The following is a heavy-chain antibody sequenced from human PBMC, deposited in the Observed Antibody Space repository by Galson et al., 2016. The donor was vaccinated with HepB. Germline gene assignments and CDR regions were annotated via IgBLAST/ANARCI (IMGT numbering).Heavy chain of an antibody. V-gene: IGHV4-34*01. CDR2: IDYFGIT. CDR1: GGSLSGFS. CDR3: ASLATYGVDV. Sequence: SETLSLTCAVSGGSLSGFSLTWIRQPPGTGLEWNGEIDYFGITNYNPSLKSRVTISPDTSKRQFSLTLSSATAADTAVYYCASLATYGVDVWSQGTTVIVSS. J-gene: IGHJ6*02.